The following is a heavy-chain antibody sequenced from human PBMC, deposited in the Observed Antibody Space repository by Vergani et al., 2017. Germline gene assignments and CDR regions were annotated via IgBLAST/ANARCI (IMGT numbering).Heavy chain of an antibody. CDR3: ARSPTPWSGYRYYYYMDV. J-gene: IGHJ6*03. Sequence: QVQLQESGPGLVKPSQTLSLTCTVSGGSISSGSYYWSWIRQPAGKGLEWIGRIYTSGSTNYNPSLKSRVTISVDTSKHQFSLKLSSVTAADTAVYYCARSPTPWSGYRYYYYMDVWGKGTTVTVSS. CDR1: GGSISSGSYY. CDR2: IYTSGST. D-gene: IGHD3-3*01. V-gene: IGHV4-61*02.